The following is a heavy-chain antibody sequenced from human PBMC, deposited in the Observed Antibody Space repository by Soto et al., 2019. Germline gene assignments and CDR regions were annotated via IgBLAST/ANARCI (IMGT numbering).Heavy chain of an antibody. Sequence: SVKVSCKASGGTFSSYAISWVRQAPGQGLEWMGGIIPIFGTANYAQKFQGRVTITADESTSTAYMELSSLRSEDTAVYYCATTGRFLEWLPTGDYYYGMDVWGQGTTVTVSS. CDR2: IIPIFGTA. J-gene: IGHJ6*02. V-gene: IGHV1-69*13. CDR3: ATTGRFLEWLPTGDYYYGMDV. CDR1: GGTFSSYA. D-gene: IGHD3-3*01.